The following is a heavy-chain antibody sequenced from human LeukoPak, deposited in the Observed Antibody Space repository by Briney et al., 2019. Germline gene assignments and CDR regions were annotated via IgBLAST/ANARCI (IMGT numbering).Heavy chain of an antibody. V-gene: IGHV3-7*05. CDR1: GFTFGYYW. J-gene: IGHJ4*02. CDR3: ARYLYDSSSMDY. Sequence: GGSLRLSCAASGFTFGYYWMSWVRQAPGKGLEWVANIKGDGSDKYYVDSVKGRFTISRDNAKNSLYLQMNRLRAEDTAVYYCARYLYDSSSMDYWGQGTLVTVSS. D-gene: IGHD3-22*01. CDR2: IKGDGSDK.